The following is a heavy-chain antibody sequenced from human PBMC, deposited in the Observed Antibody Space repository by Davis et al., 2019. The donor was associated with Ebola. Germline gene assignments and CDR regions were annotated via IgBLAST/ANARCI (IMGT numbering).Heavy chain of an antibody. CDR3: AKGRTGDPIY. CDR1: GFTFNVYP. CDR2: LTGTGRTT. V-gene: IGHV3-23*01. Sequence: PGGSLRLSCAASGFTFNVYPMSWVRLTPGKGLEWLASLTGTGRTTVYANSVRGRFTISRDNSKNTVFLQMNRLGADDTAVYYCAKGRTGDPIYWGQGTLVTVSS. D-gene: IGHD1-14*01. J-gene: IGHJ4*02.